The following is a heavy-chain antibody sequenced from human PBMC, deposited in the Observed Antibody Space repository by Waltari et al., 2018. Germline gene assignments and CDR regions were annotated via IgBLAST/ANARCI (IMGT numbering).Heavy chain of an antibody. Sequence: QLQLQESGPRLVRPSETLSLTCTVSGGSISSTTYYWAWIRQTPGKGLEWIGYLHYSGNTYYNPSLRSRVTISVDTSKNQFSLNLRSVTAADTAVYYCARRVVTTGGVDYWGQRTLVTVSS. CDR1: GGSISSTTYY. CDR2: LHYSGNT. J-gene: IGHJ4*02. D-gene: IGHD2-21*02. CDR3: ARRVVTTGGVDY. V-gene: IGHV4-39*07.